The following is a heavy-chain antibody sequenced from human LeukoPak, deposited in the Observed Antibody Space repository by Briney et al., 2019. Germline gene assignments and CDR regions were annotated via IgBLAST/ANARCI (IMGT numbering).Heavy chain of an antibody. CDR2: INHSGST. Sequence: SETLSLTCAVYGGSFSGYYWSWIRQPPGKGLECIGEINHSGSTNYNPSLKSRVTISVDTSKNQSSLKLSSVTAADTAVYYCARSGSGYDAFDIWGQGTMVTVSS. D-gene: IGHD3-22*01. V-gene: IGHV4-34*01. CDR1: GGSFSGYY. CDR3: ARSGSGYDAFDI. J-gene: IGHJ3*02.